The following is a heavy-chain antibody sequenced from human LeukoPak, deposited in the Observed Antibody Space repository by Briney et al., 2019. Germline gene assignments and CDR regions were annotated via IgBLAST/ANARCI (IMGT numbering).Heavy chain of an antibody. V-gene: IGHV3-30*04. CDR1: GFTFSSYA. Sequence: PGRSLRLSCAASGFTFSSYAMHWVRQAPGKGLEWVAVISYDGSNKYYADSVKGRFTISRDNSKNKLYLQMNSLRAEDTAVYYCARDGAVIPCSSTSCYSPLGYCSGGSCYPIDYWGQGTLVTVSS. CDR2: ISYDGSNK. J-gene: IGHJ4*02. CDR3: ARDGAVIPCSSTSCYSPLGYCSGGSCYPIDY. D-gene: IGHD2-15*01.